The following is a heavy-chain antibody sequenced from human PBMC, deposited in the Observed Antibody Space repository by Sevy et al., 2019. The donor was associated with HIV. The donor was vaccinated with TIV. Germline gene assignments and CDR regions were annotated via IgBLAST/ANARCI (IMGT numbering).Heavy chain of an antibody. V-gene: IGHV1-18*01. Sequence: ASVKVSCKASGYTFTGYGISWVRQAPGQGLEWMGWISAYNGNTNCAQRFQGRVTMTTDTSTSTAHMELRSLRSDESAVYYCARNQYYYGSGSYSWFDPWGQGSLVTVSS. CDR1: GYTFTGYG. CDR2: ISAYNGNT. CDR3: ARNQYYYGSGSYSWFDP. D-gene: IGHD3-10*01. J-gene: IGHJ5*02.